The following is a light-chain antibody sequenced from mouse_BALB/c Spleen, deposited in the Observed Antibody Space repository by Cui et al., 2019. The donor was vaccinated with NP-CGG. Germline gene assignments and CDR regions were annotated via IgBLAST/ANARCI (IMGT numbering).Light chain of an antibody. J-gene: IGLJ1*01. CDR1: TGAVTTSNY. Sequence: HAVVTKESALTTSPGETVTFTCRSSTGAVTTSNYANWVQEKPDHLFTGLIGGTNNRAPGVPARFSGSLIGDKAALTITGAQTEDEAIYFCALWYSNHWVFGGGTKLTVL. CDR3: ALWYSNHWV. V-gene: IGLV1*01. CDR2: GTN.